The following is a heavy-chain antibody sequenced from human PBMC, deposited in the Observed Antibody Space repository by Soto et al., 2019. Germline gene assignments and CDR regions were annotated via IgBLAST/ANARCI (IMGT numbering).Heavy chain of an antibody. CDR1: GYTFTSYG. D-gene: IGHD1-26*01. CDR2: ISGYNGNT. Sequence: QVQLVQSGAEVKKPGASVKVSCKASGYTFTSYGISWVRQAPGQGLEWMGWISGYNGNTNYEQKLQGRVTMTTDTSTSTAYMELRSLRSDDTAVYYCARDTGGGSYYWWYYFDYWGQGTLVTVSS. V-gene: IGHV1-18*01. CDR3: ARDTGGGSYYWWYYFDY. J-gene: IGHJ4*02.